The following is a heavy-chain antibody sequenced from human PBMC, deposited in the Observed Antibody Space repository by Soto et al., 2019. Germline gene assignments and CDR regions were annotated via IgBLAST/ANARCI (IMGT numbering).Heavy chain of an antibody. D-gene: IGHD3-16*01. Sequence: ASVKVSCKVSGRTLSEISIHWVRQAPGRGPEWMGGFDPEYGKTTYAQKFQGRFTMTEDTSTDTAYMELGSLRSDDTAVYYCATDEGDSFNLNYNYMDVWGKGTTVTVSS. CDR1: GRTLSEIS. CDR3: ATDEGDSFNLNYNYMDV. V-gene: IGHV1-24*01. CDR2: FDPEYGKT. J-gene: IGHJ6*03.